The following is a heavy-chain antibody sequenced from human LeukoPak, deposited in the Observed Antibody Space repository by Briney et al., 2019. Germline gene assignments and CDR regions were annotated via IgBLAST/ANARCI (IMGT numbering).Heavy chain of an antibody. Sequence: SETLSLTCAVYGGSFSGYYWSWIRQPPGKGLEWIGEINHSGSTYYNPSLKSRVTISVDTSKNQFSLKLSSVTAADTAVYYCASCKSGYKGLDWFDSWGQGTLVTVSS. J-gene: IGHJ5*01. D-gene: IGHD5-24*01. CDR2: INHSGST. V-gene: IGHV4-34*01. CDR3: ASCKSGYKGLDWFDS. CDR1: GGSFSGYY.